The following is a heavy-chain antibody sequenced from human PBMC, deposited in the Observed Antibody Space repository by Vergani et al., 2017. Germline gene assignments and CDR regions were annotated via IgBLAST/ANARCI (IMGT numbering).Heavy chain of an antibody. J-gene: IGHJ2*01. CDR2: MNPNSGNT. CDR1: GYTFTSYD. CDR3: ARGGGEWLGSYWYFDL. V-gene: IGHV1-8*01. D-gene: IGHD5-24*01. Sequence: QVQLVQSGAEVKKPGASVKVSCKASGYTFTSYDINWVRQATGQGLEGMGWMNPNSGNTGYAQKFQGRVTMTRNTSISTAYMELSSLRSEDTAVYYCARGGGEWLGSYWYFDLWGRGTLVTVSS.